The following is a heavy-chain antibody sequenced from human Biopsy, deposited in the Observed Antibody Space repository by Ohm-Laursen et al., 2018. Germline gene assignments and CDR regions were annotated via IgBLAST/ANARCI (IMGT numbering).Heavy chain of an antibody. D-gene: IGHD3-9*01. CDR1: GYTFTGYH. CDR3: ATKLTGYFHH. V-gene: IGHV1-69*06. Sequence: SVKVSCKASGYTFTGYHVHWVRQAPGQGLEWLGGNIPILGTGNYAQKFQDRVTVAADTSTSTATMELRSLRSDDTAVYYCATKLTGYFHHWGQGTLVIVSS. CDR2: NIPILGTG. J-gene: IGHJ1*01.